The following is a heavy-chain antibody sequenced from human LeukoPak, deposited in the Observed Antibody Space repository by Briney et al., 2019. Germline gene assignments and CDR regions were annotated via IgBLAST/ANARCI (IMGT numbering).Heavy chain of an antibody. J-gene: IGHJ4*02. CDR2: IYYSGST. CDR3: ARIQPHYGGNTQRYFDY. CDR1: GGSISSSTYY. V-gene: IGHV4-39*01. D-gene: IGHD4-23*01. Sequence: SETLSLTCTFSGGSISSSTYYLGWFRQPPGNGLEWIGSIYYSGSTYYNPSLKSRVTISVDTSKNQFSLKLSSVTAADTAVYYCARIQPHYGGNTQRYFDYWGQGTLGTVSS.